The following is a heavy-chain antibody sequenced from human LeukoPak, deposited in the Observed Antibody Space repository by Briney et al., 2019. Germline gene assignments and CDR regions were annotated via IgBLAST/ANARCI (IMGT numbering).Heavy chain of an antibody. V-gene: IGHV3-74*01. CDR3: AKGGGGYQDFDY. CDR1: GFTFNSYW. D-gene: IGHD3-16*01. Sequence: PGGSLRLSCAASGFTFNSYWMVWFRQAPGKGLVWVSCINPDGSWALHADSVKGRFAISRDYARNTLYLQMNSLGAEDTAVYYCAKGGGGYQDFDYWGQGTLVTVSS. CDR2: INPDGSWA. J-gene: IGHJ4*02.